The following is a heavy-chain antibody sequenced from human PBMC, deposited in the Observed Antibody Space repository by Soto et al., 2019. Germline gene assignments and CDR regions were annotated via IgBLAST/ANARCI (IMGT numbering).Heavy chain of an antibody. CDR1: GYTFTGYY. CDR3: AREEDLLPDYGGNSGAPFDY. Sequence: QVQLVQSGAEVKKPGASVKVSCKASGYTFTGYYMHWVRQAPGQGLEWMGWINPNSGGTNYAQKSQGRVSMTRNTTISVAYMELSTLRSDDTAVYYCAREEDLLPDYGGNSGAPFDYWGQGTLVTVSS. CDR2: INPNSGGT. D-gene: IGHD4-17*01. J-gene: IGHJ4*02. V-gene: IGHV1-2*02.